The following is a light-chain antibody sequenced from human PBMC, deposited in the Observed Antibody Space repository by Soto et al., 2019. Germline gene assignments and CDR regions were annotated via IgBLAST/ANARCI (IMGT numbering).Light chain of an antibody. V-gene: IGKV1-5*03. CDR3: QQYNSYPT. CDR2: KAS. CDR1: QSISSW. Sequence: DIPMTQSPSTLSASVGDRVTITCRASQSISSWLAWYQQKPGKAPKLLIYKASILESGVPSRFSGSGSGTEYTLTISCLQPDDVATYYCQQYNSYPTFGEGTKVEI. J-gene: IGKJ1*01.